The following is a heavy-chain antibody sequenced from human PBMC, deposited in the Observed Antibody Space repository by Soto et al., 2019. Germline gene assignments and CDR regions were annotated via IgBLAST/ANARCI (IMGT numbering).Heavy chain of an antibody. Sequence: EVQLVESGGGLVQRGGSLRLSCAASGLTFSSYSMNWVRQAPGKGLEWVSYISSSSSTIYYADSVKGRFTISRDNAKKSLYLQMNSLRAEDTAVHYCAFGEESRYYYYGMDVWGQGTTVTVSS. CDR3: AFGEESRYYYYGMDV. V-gene: IGHV3-48*01. CDR2: ISSSSSTI. J-gene: IGHJ6*02. D-gene: IGHD3-10*01. CDR1: GLTFSSYS.